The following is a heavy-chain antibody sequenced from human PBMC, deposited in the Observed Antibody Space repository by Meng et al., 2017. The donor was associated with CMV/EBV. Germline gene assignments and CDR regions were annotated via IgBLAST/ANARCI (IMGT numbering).Heavy chain of an antibody. V-gene: IGHV3-30-3*01. CDR3: AKDLGSYCSGGSCYNVFDY. D-gene: IGHD2-15*01. CDR2: ISYDGSNK. Sequence: GESLKISCAASGFTFSSYAMHWVRQAPGKGLEWVAVISYDGSNKYYADSVKGRFTISRDNSKNTLYLQMNSLRAEDTAVYYCAKDLGSYCSGGSCYNVFDYWGQGTLVTVSS. CDR1: GFTFSSYA. J-gene: IGHJ4*02.